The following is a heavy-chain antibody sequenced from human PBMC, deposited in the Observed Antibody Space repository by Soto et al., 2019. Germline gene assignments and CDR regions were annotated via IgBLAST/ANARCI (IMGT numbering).Heavy chain of an antibody. D-gene: IGHD3-3*01. Sequence: GGSLRLSCAASGFNFSSHWMSWVRQAAGKGLEWVANIKLDGSEEYYVDSVKGRFTISRDNAKNSLYLQMNNLRAEDTAVYYCARPWNSDYTADAFDIWGQGTMVTVSS. J-gene: IGHJ3*02. CDR1: GFNFSSHW. CDR2: IKLDGSEE. V-gene: IGHV3-7*01. CDR3: ARPWNSDYTADAFDI.